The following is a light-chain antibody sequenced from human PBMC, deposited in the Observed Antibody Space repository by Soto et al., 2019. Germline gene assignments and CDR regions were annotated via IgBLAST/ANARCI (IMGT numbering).Light chain of an antibody. CDR1: QSLLNSGGKTS. J-gene: IGKJ1*01. Sequence: DIVLPQSPLSLSVTPGQPASISCKSSQSLLNSGGKTSFDWYLQEPGQPPQLLIYEVLNRFSGVPDMVSGSGSGTDFTLNISRVEAEDVGFYYCLQTTQFPWTFGQGTKVEIK. CDR2: EVL. CDR3: LQTTQFPWT. V-gene: IGKV2D-29*01.